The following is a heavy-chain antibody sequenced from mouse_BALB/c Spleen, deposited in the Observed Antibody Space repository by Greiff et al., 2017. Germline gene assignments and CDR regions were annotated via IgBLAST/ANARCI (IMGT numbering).Heavy chain of an antibody. Sequence: VKLMESAAELARPGASVKMSCKASGYTFTSYTMHWVKQRPGQGLEWIGYINPSSGYTNYNQKFKDKATLTADKSSSTAYMQLSSLTSEDSAVYYFARDGNSRYWGQGTTLTVSS. CDR3: ARDGNSRY. J-gene: IGHJ2*01. CDR1: GYTFTSYT. D-gene: IGHD2-1*01. V-gene: IGHV1-4*01. CDR2: INPSSGYT.